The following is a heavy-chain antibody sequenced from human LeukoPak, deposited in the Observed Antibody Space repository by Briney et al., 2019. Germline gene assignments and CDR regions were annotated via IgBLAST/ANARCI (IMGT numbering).Heavy chain of an antibody. CDR3: ARVIGSYGDSAY. CDR1: GFTFSSYS. J-gene: IGHJ4*02. Sequence: PGGSLRLSCAASGFTFSSYSMNWARQAPGKGLEWVSSISSSSSYIYYADSVKGRFTISRDNAKNSLYLQMNSLRAEDTAVYYCARVIGSYGDSAYWGQGTLVTVSS. V-gene: IGHV3-21*01. D-gene: IGHD4-17*01. CDR2: ISSSSSYI.